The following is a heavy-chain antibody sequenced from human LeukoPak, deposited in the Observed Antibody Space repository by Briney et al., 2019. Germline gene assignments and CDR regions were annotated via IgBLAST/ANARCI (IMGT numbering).Heavy chain of an antibody. CDR1: GFTFSSYA. CDR3: AKYLNVGSYYRVTTVTTGRNAD. J-gene: IGHJ4*02. Sequence: SGGSLRLSCAASGFTFSSYAMSWVRQAPGKGLEWVSAISGSGGSTYYADSVKGRFTISRDNSKNTLYLQMNSLRAEDTAVYYCAKYLNVGSYYRVTTVTTGRNADWGQGTLVTVSS. V-gene: IGHV3-23*01. CDR2: ISGSGGST. D-gene: IGHD4-17*01.